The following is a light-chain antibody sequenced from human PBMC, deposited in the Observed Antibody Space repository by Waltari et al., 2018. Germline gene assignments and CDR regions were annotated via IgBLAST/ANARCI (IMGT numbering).Light chain of an antibody. V-gene: IGKV3-20*01. J-gene: IGKJ1*01. CDR2: GAS. CDR3: QNYERLPVT. Sequence: VLTQSPGSLSLSPGERATLSCRASQSIGRTLTWYQQKPGQSPRLLMYGASIRAAGIPDRFSGSGSGTDFILTITRLEPEDFAVYYCQNYERLPVTFGQGTKVEIK. CDR1: QSIGRT.